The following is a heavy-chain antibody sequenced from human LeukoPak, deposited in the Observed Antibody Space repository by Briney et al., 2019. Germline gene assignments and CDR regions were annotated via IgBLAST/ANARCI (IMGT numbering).Heavy chain of an antibody. D-gene: IGHD6-19*01. Sequence: ASVKISCKASGYTFTGYYMHWVRQAPGQGLEWMGWINPKSGGTNYAQKFQGRVTMTRDTSISTAYMELSGLRSDDTAVYYCARHYTSGWYSDWGQGTLVTVSS. CDR1: GYTFTGYY. CDR2: INPKSGGT. J-gene: IGHJ4*02. V-gene: IGHV1-2*02. CDR3: ARHYTSGWYSD.